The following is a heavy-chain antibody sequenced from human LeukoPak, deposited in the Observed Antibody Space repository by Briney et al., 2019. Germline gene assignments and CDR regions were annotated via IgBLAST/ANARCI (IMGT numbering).Heavy chain of an antibody. V-gene: IGHV3-33*01. D-gene: IGHD1-26*01. J-gene: IGHJ4*02. Sequence: GGSLRLSCAASGFTFSSCGMHWVRQAPGKGLEWVAVIWYDGSNKYYADSVKGRFTISRDNSKNTLYLQMNSLRAEDTAVYYCARGYSGSYPSRAFDYWGQGTLVTVSS. CDR3: ARGYSGSYPSRAFDY. CDR2: IWYDGSNK. CDR1: GFTFSSCG.